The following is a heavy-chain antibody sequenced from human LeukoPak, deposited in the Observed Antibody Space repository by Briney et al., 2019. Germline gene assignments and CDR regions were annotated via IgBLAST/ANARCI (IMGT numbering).Heavy chain of an antibody. D-gene: IGHD3-22*01. CDR3: AKDRPNYYDSSGHYYRRNGDY. CDR2: ITSSGGST. V-gene: IGHV3-23*01. J-gene: IGHJ4*02. CDR1: GFTFSSYA. Sequence: GGSLRLSCAASGFTFSSYAMSWVRQAPGKGLEWVSSITSSGGSTYYAGSVKGQFTISRDNSKNTVYLQMNSLRAEGTAVYYCAKDRPNYYDSSGHYYRRNGDYWGQGTLVTVSS.